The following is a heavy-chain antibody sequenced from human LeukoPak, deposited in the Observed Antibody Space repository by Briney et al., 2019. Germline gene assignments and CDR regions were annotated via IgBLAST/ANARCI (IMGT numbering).Heavy chain of an antibody. CDR2: ISSSGSTI. D-gene: IGHD3-22*01. V-gene: IGHV3-11*01. CDR1: GFTFSDYY. J-gene: IGHJ4*02. Sequence: PGGSLRLSCAASGFTFSDYYMSWIRQAPGKGPEWVSYISSSGSTIYYADSVKGRFTLSRDNAKNSLYLQMNSLRAEDTAVYYCAGRRYYYDSSGYYHYWGQGTLVTVSS. CDR3: AGRRYYYDSSGYYHY.